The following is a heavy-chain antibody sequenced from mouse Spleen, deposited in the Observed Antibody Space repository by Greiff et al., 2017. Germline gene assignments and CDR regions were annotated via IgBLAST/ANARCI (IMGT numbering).Heavy chain of an antibody. D-gene: IGHD3-1*01. V-gene: IGHV5-17*01. CDR1: GFTFSDYG. CDR3: ARGLRGFAY. Sequence: EVKLMESGGGLVKPGGSLKLSCAASGFTFSDYGMHWVRQAPEKGLEWVAYISSGSSTIYYADTVKGRFTISRDNAKNTLFLQMTSLRSEDTAMYYCARGLRGFAYWGQGTLVTVSA. CDR2: ISSGSSTI. J-gene: IGHJ3*01.